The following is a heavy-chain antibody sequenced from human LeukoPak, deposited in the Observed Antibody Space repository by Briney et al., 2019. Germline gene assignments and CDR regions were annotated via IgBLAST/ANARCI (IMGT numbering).Heavy chain of an antibody. CDR3: ARGTIAAAGRGFDY. CDR2: INHSGST. D-gene: IGHD6-13*01. V-gene: IGHV4-34*01. CDR1: GGSFSGYY. J-gene: IGHJ4*02. Sequence: PSETLSLTCAVYGGSFSGYYWSWIRQPPGKGREWIGEINHSGSTNYNPSLKSRVTISVDTSKNQFSLKLSSVTAADTAVYYCARGTIAAAGRGFDYWGQGTLVTVSS.